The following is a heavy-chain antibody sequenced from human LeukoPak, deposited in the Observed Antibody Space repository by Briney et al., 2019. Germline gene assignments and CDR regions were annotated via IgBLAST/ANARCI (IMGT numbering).Heavy chain of an antibody. CDR2: IWYGGSNK. J-gene: IGHJ5*02. Sequence: HPGRSLRLSCAASGFTFSSYGMHWVRQAPGKGLEWVAVIWYGGSNKYYADSVKGRFTISRDNSKNTLYLQMNSLRAEDTAVYSCARGRRVGFGELLSYFDPWGQGTLVTVSS. V-gene: IGHV3-33*08. D-gene: IGHD3-10*01. CDR3: ARGRRVGFGELLSYFDP. CDR1: GFTFSSYG.